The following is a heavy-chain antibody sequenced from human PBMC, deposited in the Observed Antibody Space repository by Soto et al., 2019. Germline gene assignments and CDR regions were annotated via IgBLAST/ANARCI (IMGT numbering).Heavy chain of an antibody. CDR2: ITAGGGST. Sequence: EVQLLESGGALVQPGGSLRLSCAASGFTFSSYAMTWVRQAPGKGLEWVSTITAGGGSTDYADSVKGRFTISRDNSNNTLYLQMNSLRDEDTAVYSCAKPKGTSTRYFDVWGRGTPVTVSS. V-gene: IGHV3-23*01. CDR1: GFTFSSYA. J-gene: IGHJ2*01. CDR3: AKPKGTSTRYFDV. D-gene: IGHD3-10*01.